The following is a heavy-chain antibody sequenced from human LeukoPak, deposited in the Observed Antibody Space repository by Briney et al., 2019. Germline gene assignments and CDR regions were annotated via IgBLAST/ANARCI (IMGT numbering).Heavy chain of an antibody. CDR1: GFTFSSYE. Sequence: GGSLRLSCAASGFTFSSYEMNWVRQAPGKGLEWVSYISSSGSTIYYADSVKGQFTISRDNAKNSLYLQMNSLRAEDTAVYYCARGSGYYYGFDYWGQGTLVTVSS. CDR2: ISSSGSTI. J-gene: IGHJ4*02. D-gene: IGHD3-22*01. CDR3: ARGSGYYYGFDY. V-gene: IGHV3-48*03.